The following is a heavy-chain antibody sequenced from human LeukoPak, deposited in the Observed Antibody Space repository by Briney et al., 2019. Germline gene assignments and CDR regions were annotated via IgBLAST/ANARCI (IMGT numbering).Heavy chain of an antibody. J-gene: IGHJ4*02. CDR1: GFTFDTYA. D-gene: IGHD2-15*01. Sequence: GASLRLSCAASGFTFDTYAMTWVRQAPGKGLEWVSSISSGGTYMYYAESVRGRSTISRDNTKNFLYLQLSTLRVEDTAVYYCARDRPTGRSRGVVVQWGQGTLVTVSS. CDR3: ARDRPTGRSRGVVVQ. V-gene: IGHV3-21*01. CDR2: ISSGGTYM.